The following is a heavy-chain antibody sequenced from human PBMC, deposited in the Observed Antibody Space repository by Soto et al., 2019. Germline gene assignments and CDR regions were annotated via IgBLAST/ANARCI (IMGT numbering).Heavy chain of an antibody. Sequence: GGSLRLSCAASGFTLGDYAMHWVRQAPGKGLEWVSGFSRNGGNIAYADSVKGRFTISRDNAKNSLYLQMNSLRGEDTAFYYCAKDRVGMLAAAGTYNWFDPWGQGTLVNVS. D-gene: IGHD6-13*01. J-gene: IGHJ5*02. CDR2: FSRNGGNI. CDR3: AKDRVGMLAAAGTYNWFDP. V-gene: IGHV3-9*01. CDR1: GFTLGDYA.